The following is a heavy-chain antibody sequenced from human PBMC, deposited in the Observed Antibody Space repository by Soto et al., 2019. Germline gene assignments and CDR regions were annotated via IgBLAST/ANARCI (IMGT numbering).Heavy chain of an antibody. CDR1: GRTFSSYA. CDR3: ARAWGSGSYSYYFDY. CDR2: IIPIFGTA. J-gene: IGHJ4*02. D-gene: IGHD1-26*01. Sequence: QVQLVQSGAEVKKPGSSVKVSCKASGRTFSSYAISWVRQAPGQGLEWMGGIIPIFGTANYAQKFQGRVTITADESTSTAYMELGSLRSEDTAVYYCARAWGSGSYSYYFDYWGQGTLVTVSS. V-gene: IGHV1-69*01.